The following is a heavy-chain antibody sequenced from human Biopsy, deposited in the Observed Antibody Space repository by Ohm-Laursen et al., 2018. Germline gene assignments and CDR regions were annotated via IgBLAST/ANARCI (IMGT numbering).Heavy chain of an antibody. CDR3: ARRGSGGRSFDH. J-gene: IGHJ4*02. D-gene: IGHD2-15*01. Sequence: TLSLTWAVSGGSISSFYWTWIRQPPGKGPEWIGDFSDSGGTNYKPSLKSRVIISVDPSKNQFSLNLSSVTAADTAVYYCARRGSGGRSFDHWGQGTLVTVSS. V-gene: IGHV4-59*08. CDR1: GGSISSFY. CDR2: FSDSGGT.